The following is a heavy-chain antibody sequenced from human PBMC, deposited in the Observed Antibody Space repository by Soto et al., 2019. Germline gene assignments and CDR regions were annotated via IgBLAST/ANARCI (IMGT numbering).Heavy chain of an antibody. Sequence: SETPSLTCTVSRGSISRYYWTWIRQRPGKGLEWIGYIYYSGSTNYNPSLKSRVTISVDTSKNQFSLKLSSVTAADTAVYYCARARDIVVVGADRGAFDIWGQGTMDTVSS. CDR3: ARARDIVVVGADRGAFDI. CDR2: IYYSGST. J-gene: IGHJ3*02. D-gene: IGHD2-15*01. CDR1: RGSISRYY. V-gene: IGHV4-59*01.